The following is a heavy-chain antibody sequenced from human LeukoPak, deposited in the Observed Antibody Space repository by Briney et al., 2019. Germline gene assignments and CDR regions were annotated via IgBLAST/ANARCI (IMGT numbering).Heavy chain of an antibody. CDR1: GFDFNIYW. V-gene: IGHV3-7*01. CDR2: IKQDGSEK. CDR3: ARDRAHVLLWFGELGDDSPRFDY. D-gene: IGHD3-10*01. J-gene: IGHJ4*02. Sequence: PGGSLRLSCVASGFDFNIYWMSWVRQAPGKGLEWVANIKQDGSEKYYVDSVKGRFTISRDNAKNSLYLQMNSLRAEDTAVYYCARDRAHVLLWFGELGDDSPRFDYWGQGTLVTVSS.